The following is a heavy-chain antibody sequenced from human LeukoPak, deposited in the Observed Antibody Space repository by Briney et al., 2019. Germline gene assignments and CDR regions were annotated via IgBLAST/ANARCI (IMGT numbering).Heavy chain of an antibody. CDR1: GFTFSSYW. D-gene: IGHD6-19*01. Sequence: GGSLRLSCAASGFTFSSYWMSLVRQAPRKGLEWVDNIKQDGSEKYYVDSVKGRFTISRDNAKNSLYLQMNSLRAEDTAVYYCARDQGSGWYYYYGMDVWGQGTTVTVSS. V-gene: IGHV3-7*01. CDR3: ARDQGSGWYYYYGMDV. J-gene: IGHJ6*02. CDR2: IKQDGSEK.